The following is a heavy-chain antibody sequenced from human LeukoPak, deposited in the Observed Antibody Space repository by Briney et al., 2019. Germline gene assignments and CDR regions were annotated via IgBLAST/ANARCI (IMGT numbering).Heavy chain of an antibody. V-gene: IGHV3-23*01. CDR2: ISGTGGST. CDR1: GFTFSSYA. J-gene: IGHJ4*02. D-gene: IGHD6-13*01. CDR3: VKDRSDNSSWHLEDY. Sequence: GGSLRLSCAASGFTFSSYAMSWVRQAPGKGLEWVSAISGTGGSTYYADSVKGRLTISRDNSKNTLYLQMNSLRAEDTAIYYGVKDRSDNSSWHLEDYWGQGTLVTVSS.